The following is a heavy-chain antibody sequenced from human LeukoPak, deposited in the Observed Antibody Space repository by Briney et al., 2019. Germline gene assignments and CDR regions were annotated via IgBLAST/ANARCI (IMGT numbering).Heavy chain of an antibody. CDR3: AKRGVVIRVILVGFHKEAYYFDS. V-gene: IGHV3-23*01. CDR1: GITLSNYG. CDR2: ISDSGGRT. J-gene: IGHJ4*02. D-gene: IGHD3-22*01. Sequence: GGSLRLSCVVSGITLSNYGMRWVRQAPRKGLEWVAGISDSGGRTNYADSVKGRFTISRDSPKNTLYLQMNSLRAEDTAVYFCAKRGVVIRVILVGFHKEAYYFDSWGQGALVTVSS.